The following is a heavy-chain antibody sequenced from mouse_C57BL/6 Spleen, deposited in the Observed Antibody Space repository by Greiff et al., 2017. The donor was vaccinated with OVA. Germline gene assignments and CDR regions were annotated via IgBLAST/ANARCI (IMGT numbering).Heavy chain of an antibody. J-gene: IGHJ2*01. CDR1: GFNIKDDY. CDR3: TTGDQLYFDY. V-gene: IGHV14-4*01. Sequence: VQLQQSGAELVRPGASVKLSCTASGFNIKDDYMHWVKQRPEQGLEWIGWIDPENGDTEYASKFQGKATITADTSSNTAYLQLSSLTSEDTAVYYCTTGDQLYFDYWGQGTTLTVSS. D-gene: IGHD2-13*01. CDR2: IDPENGDT.